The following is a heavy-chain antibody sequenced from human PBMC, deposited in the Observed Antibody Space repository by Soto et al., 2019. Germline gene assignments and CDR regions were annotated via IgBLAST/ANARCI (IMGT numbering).Heavy chain of an antibody. CDR1: GFTFSSYS. V-gene: IGHV3-21*01. CDR2: ISSSSSYI. CDR3: ARDSLPAAIPRPSWFDP. D-gene: IGHD2-2*01. Sequence: PGGSLRLSCAASGFTFSSYSMNWVRQAPGKGLEWVSSISSSSSYIYYADSVKGRFTISRDNAKNSLYLQMNSLRAEDTAVYYCARDSLPAAIPRPSWFDPWGQGTLVTVSS. J-gene: IGHJ5*02.